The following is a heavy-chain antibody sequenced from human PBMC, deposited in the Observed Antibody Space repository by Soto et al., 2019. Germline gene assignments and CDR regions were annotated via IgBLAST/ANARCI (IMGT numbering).Heavy chain of an antibody. V-gene: IGHV4-31*03. J-gene: IGHJ4*02. CDR3: ATGVLH. Sequence: QVQLQESGPGLVKPSQTLSLTCTVSGGSISSGGYSWSWIRQHPGKGLEWIGYIFYSGSTSYNPSLKSRVTISVDTSKNQFSLKVSSVTAADTAVYYCATGVLHWGQGTLVTVSS. CDR1: GGSISSGGYS. CDR2: IFYSGST.